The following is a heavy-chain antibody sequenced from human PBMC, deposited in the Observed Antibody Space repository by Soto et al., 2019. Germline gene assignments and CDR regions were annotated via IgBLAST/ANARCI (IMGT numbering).Heavy chain of an antibody. CDR3: AVGRHKTSGSNTWFDP. CDR2: ISDTGGGT. Sequence: GGSLRLSCAASGVNFSSYAMNWVRQAPGKGLEWVSTISDTGGGTFDAGSVKGRFTISRDNSKNTLYLQMHSLRADDSAIYFCAVGRHKTSGSNTWFDPWGRGPLFTVSS. V-gene: IGHV3-23*01. D-gene: IGHD3-22*01. CDR1: GVNFSSYA. J-gene: IGHJ5*02.